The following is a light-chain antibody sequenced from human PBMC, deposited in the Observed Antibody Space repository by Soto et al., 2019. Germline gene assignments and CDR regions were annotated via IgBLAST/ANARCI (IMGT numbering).Light chain of an antibody. Sequence: DIQMTQSPSTLSASVGHIITITCRASQSISTWLAWYQQKPGKAPKLLIYKASGLESGVPSRLSGSGYGTELAITISSMKNDDFETYYCQQYDSYSWTFGQGTKVDIK. CDR1: QSISTW. V-gene: IGKV1-5*03. CDR2: KAS. J-gene: IGKJ1*01. CDR3: QQYDSYSWT.